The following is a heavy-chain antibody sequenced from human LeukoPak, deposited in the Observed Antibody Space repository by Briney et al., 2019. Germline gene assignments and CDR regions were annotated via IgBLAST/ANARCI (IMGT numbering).Heavy chain of an antibody. CDR3: ASASRLRYFDWLYSSGRLGDYYYGMDV. V-gene: IGHV1-18*01. J-gene: IGHJ6*02. CDR2: ISAYNGNT. CDR1: GYTFTSYG. Sequence: GASVKVSCKASGYTFTSYGISWVRQAPGQGLEWMGWISAYNGNTNYAQKLQGRVTMTTDTSTSTAYMELRSLRSDDTAVYYCASASRLRYFDWLYSSGRLGDYYYGMDVWGQGTTVTVSS. D-gene: IGHD3-9*01.